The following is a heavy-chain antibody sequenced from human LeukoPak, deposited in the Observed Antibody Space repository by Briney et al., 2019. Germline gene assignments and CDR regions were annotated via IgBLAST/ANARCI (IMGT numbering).Heavy chain of an antibody. Sequence: ASVKVSCKASGYTFTSYAISWVRQAPGQGLEWMGGIIPIFGTANYAQKFQGRVTITADESTSTAYMELSSLRSEDTAVYYCATYRGYSYGLDYWGQGTLVTVSS. J-gene: IGHJ4*02. CDR2: IIPIFGTA. D-gene: IGHD5-18*01. CDR1: GYTFTSYA. CDR3: ATYRGYSYGLDY. V-gene: IGHV1-69*13.